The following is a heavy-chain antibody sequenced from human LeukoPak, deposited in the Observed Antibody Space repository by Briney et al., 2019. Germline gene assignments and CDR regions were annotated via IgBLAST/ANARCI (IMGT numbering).Heavy chain of an antibody. CDR2: IYYSGST. Sequence: SETLSLTCTVSGGSISSSGYSWGWIRQPPGKGLEWIGSIYYSGSTYYNPSLKSRVTISVDTSKNQFSLKLTSVTAADTAVYYCARHGHHGDHDYWGQRTLVTVSS. V-gene: IGHV4-39*01. D-gene: IGHD2-21*02. CDR1: GGSISSSGYS. J-gene: IGHJ4*02. CDR3: ARHGHHGDHDY.